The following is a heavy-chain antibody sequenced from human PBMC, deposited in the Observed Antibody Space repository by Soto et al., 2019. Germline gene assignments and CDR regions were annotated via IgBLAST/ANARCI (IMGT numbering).Heavy chain of an antibody. D-gene: IGHD6-19*01. CDR3: ARAPKRAVAAYYYYYMDV. J-gene: IGHJ6*03. CDR1: GFTFSSYW. Sequence: EVQLVESGGGLVQPGGSLRLSCAASGFTFSSYWMSWVRQAPGKGLEWVANIKQDGSEKYYVDSVKGRFTISRDNAKNSLYLQMNSLRAEDTAVYYCARAPKRAVAAYYYYYMDVWGKGPTVTVSS. CDR2: IKQDGSEK. V-gene: IGHV3-7*01.